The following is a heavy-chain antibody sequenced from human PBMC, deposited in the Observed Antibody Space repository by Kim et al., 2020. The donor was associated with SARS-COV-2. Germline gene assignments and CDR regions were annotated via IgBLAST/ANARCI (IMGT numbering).Heavy chain of an antibody. CDR1: GFTFSSYA. V-gene: IGHV3-30*04. Sequence: GGSLRLSCAASGFTFSSYAMHWVRQAPGKGLEWVAVISYDGSNKYYADSVKGRFTISRDNSKNTLYLQMNSLRAEDTAVYNCARPQPPSLITGEYFDYWGQGTLVTVSS. J-gene: IGHJ4*02. CDR2: ISYDGSNK. D-gene: IGHD1-20*01. CDR3: ARPQPPSLITGEYFDY.